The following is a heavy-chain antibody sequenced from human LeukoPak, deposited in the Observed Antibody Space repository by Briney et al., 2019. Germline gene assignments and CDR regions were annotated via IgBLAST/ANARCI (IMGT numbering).Heavy chain of an antibody. J-gene: IGHJ4*02. CDR2: IYSGGNT. D-gene: IGHD1-20*01. CDR1: GFTVSSNY. Sequence: GGSLRLSCAASGFTVSSNYMSWVRQAPGKGLEWVSVIYSGGNTYYADSVRGRFTISRDNAKNSLYLQMDSLRAEDSAVYYCASSNWNYYNYWGQGTLVTVSS. V-gene: IGHV3-66*01. CDR3: ASSNWNYYNY.